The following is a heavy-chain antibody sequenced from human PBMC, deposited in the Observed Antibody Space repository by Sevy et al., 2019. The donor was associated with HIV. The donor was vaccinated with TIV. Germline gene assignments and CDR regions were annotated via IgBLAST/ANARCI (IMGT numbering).Heavy chain of an antibody. CDR1: GFTFSDYY. Sequence: GGSLRLSCAASGFTFSDYYMSWIRQAPGKGLEWVSYISISGSTIYYADSVKGRFTISRDNAKNSLDLQMNSLRAEDTAVSYCARQDIVVVVAASGDAFDIWGQGTMVTVSS. J-gene: IGHJ3*02. V-gene: IGHV3-11*01. CDR3: ARQDIVVVVAASGDAFDI. CDR2: ISISGSTI. D-gene: IGHD2-15*01.